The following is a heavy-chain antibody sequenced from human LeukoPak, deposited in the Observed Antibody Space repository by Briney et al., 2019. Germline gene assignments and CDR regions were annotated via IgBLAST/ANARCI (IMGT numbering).Heavy chain of an antibody. D-gene: IGHD3-9*01. Sequence: GGSLRLSCAASGFTFSSYAMSWVRQAPGKGLKWVSAISGRADRTYYADSVKGRFTISRDNSKNTLYLQMNSLRAEDTAVYYCAKDRYADGFGYWGQGTLVTVSS. CDR1: GFTFSSYA. J-gene: IGHJ4*02. CDR2: ISGRADRT. V-gene: IGHV3-23*01. CDR3: AKDRYADGFGY.